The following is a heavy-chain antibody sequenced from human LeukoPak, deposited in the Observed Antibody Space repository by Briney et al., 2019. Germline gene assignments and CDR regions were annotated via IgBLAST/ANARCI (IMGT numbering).Heavy chain of an antibody. CDR1: GFTFRSYG. J-gene: IGHJ4*02. V-gene: IGHV3-33*01. D-gene: IGHD6-19*01. Sequence: GGSLRLSCAASGFTFRSYGMHWVRQAPGKGLEWVAVIWYDGSNINYGDSVKGRFTISRDDSKNTLFLQMNSLRAEDTAVYYCARDNPSGYNSGWPLGHWGQGTLVTVSS. CDR2: IWYDGSNI. CDR3: ARDNPSGYNSGWPLGH.